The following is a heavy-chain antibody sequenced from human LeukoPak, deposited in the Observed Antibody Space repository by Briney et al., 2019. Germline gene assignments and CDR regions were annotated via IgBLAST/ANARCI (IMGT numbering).Heavy chain of an antibody. Sequence: GGSLRLSCAASGFTFSSYAMSWVRQAPGKGLEWVSAISGSGGSTYYADSVKGRFTISRDNSKNTLYLQMNSLRAEDTAVYYCAKDRSPLLWFGELGENWGQGTLVTVSS. CDR1: GFTFSSYA. D-gene: IGHD3-10*01. CDR2: ISGSGGST. J-gene: IGHJ4*02. V-gene: IGHV3-23*01. CDR3: AKDRSPLLWFGELGEN.